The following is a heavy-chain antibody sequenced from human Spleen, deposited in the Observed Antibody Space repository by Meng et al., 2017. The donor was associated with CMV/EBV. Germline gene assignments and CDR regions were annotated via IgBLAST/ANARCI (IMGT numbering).Heavy chain of an antibody. CDR1: GGSISSGDYY. CDR2: IYYSGSI. V-gene: IGHV4-30-4*08. D-gene: IGHD3-3*01. CDR3: ARDFSVFRTYDGDPPRVYYGLDV. J-gene: IGHJ6*02. Sequence: SETLSLTCTVSGGSISSGDYYWSWIRQPPGKGLEWIGYIYYSGSIYYNPSLQSRLTISVDTSKNQFSLKLSSVTAADTAVYYCARDFSVFRTYDGDPPRVYYGLDVWGQGTTVTVSS.